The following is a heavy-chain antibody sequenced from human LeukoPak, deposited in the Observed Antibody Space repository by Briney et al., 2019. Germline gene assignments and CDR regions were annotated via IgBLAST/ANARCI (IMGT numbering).Heavy chain of an antibody. J-gene: IGHJ6*03. CDR1: GDSLSHD. Sequence: SVKVSCKASGDSLSHDISWVRQAPGQGFEWMGGIIPMSRTTDYAQKFRDRVTITTDESTSTVYMEVRSLSFEDTAIYYCASDSGSGMYYMDVWGKGTTVAVAS. CDR2: IIPMSRTT. D-gene: IGHD3-10*01. V-gene: IGHV1-69*05. CDR3: ASDSGSGMYYMDV.